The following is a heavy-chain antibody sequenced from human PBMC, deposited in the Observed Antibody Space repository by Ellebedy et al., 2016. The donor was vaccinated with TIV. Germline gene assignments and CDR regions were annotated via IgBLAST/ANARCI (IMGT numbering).Heavy chain of an antibody. Sequence: GESLKISXAASGFTFSDYYMTWIRQAPGKGLEYISYITNSGSYMNYADSVKGRFSISRDNAKNSLYLQMNSLSAEDTAVYYCARTCLDTYCSWGQGTVVTVSS. J-gene: IGHJ5*02. CDR1: GFTFSDYY. V-gene: IGHV3-11*01. D-gene: IGHD5/OR15-5a*01. CDR3: ARTCLDTYCS. CDR2: ITNSGSYM.